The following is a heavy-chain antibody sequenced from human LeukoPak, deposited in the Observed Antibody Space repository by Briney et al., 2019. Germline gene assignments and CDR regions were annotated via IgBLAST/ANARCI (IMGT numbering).Heavy chain of an antibody. CDR3: ARVAYSGSSFDY. Sequence: AGGSLRLSCAASGFTFSSYGMHWVRQAPGKGLEWVAVIWYDGSNKYYADSVKGRFTISRDNSKNTLYLQMNSLRAEDTAVYYCARVAYSGSSFDYWGQGTLVTVSS. J-gene: IGHJ4*02. CDR2: IWYDGSNK. V-gene: IGHV3-33*01. D-gene: IGHD1-26*01. CDR1: GFTFSSYG.